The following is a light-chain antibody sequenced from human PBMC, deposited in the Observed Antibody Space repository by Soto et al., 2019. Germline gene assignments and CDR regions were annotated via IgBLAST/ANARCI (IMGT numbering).Light chain of an antibody. CDR1: SGDVGGYDY. CDR3: SPHTSGSTRV. J-gene: IGLJ1*01. CDR2: EVT. Sequence: QSLLAQPASVSGSPGQSIAISCTGTSGDVGGYDYVSWYQQHPDKAPKLMIYEVTKRPSWVSNRFSGSKSGNTASLTISGLQPEDEADYYCSPHTSGSTRVFGSGTKVTVL. V-gene: IGLV2-14*01.